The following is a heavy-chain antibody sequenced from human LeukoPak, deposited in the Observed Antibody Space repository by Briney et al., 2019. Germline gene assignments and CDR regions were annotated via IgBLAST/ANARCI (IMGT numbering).Heavy chain of an antibody. CDR1: GGSISGLY. CDR2: IYSRGST. D-gene: IGHD1-14*01. CDR3: GRLGDGPRDDY. V-gene: IGHV4-59*08. Sequence: SETVSLTCTVSGGSISGLYWSWIRQSPGKGLEWIGYIYSRGSTNYNPSLKSRVTISVDTSKNQFSLKLSSVTAADTAVYYCGRLGDGPRDDYWGQGTLVTVSS. J-gene: IGHJ4*02.